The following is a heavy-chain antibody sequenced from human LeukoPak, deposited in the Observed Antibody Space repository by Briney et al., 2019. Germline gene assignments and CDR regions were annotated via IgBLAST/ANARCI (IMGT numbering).Heavy chain of an antibody. D-gene: IGHD5-12*01. J-gene: IGHJ5*02. Sequence: GGSLRLSCAASGFTFSGYWMHWVRQVPGKGLMWVSRINNDGNKTDYADSVKGRFNMSIDNAKHTLYLQMDSLRDEDTAVYYCVRDGNEWLLGSTWFAPWGPGTMVTVSS. CDR2: INNDGNKT. CDR3: VRDGNEWLLGSTWFAP. V-gene: IGHV3-74*01. CDR1: GFTFSGYW.